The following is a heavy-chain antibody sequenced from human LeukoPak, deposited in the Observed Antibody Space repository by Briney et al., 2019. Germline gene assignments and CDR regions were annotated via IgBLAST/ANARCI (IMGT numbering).Heavy chain of an antibody. Sequence: GGSLRLSCAASGFTFSSYAMSWVRQAPGKGLEWVSAISGSGGSTYYADSVKGRFTISRDNSKNTLYLQMNSLRAEDTAVYYCAKDPLPYYYDSSGYLRGAFDIWGQGTMVTVSS. J-gene: IGHJ3*02. CDR3: AKDPLPYYYDSSGYLRGAFDI. CDR2: ISGSGGST. CDR1: GFTFSSYA. D-gene: IGHD3-22*01. V-gene: IGHV3-23*01.